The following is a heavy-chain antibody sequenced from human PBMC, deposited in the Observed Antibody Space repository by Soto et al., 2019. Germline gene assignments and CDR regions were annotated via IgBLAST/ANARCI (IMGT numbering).Heavy chain of an antibody. CDR1: GGSISSYY. V-gene: IGHV4-59*08. Sequence: SETLSLTCTVSGGSISSYYWSWIRQPPGKGLEWIGYIYYSGSTYYNPSLKSRVTISVDTSKNQFSLKLSSVTAADTAVYYCARAPYGDYGYYYGMDVWGQGTTVTVSS. D-gene: IGHD4-17*01. CDR3: ARAPYGDYGYYYGMDV. CDR2: IYYSGST. J-gene: IGHJ6*02.